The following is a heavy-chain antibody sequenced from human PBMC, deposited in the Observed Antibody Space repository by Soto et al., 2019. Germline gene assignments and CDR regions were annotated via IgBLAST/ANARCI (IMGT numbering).Heavy chain of an antibody. V-gene: IGHV1-69*13. D-gene: IGHD1-7*01. Sequence: SVKVSCKASGGTFSSYAISWVRQAPGRGLEWMGGIIPIFGTANYAQKFQGRVTITADESTSTAYMELSSLRSEDTAVYYCARRVYNWNYVGPHFDYWGQGTLVTVSS. J-gene: IGHJ4*02. CDR1: GGTFSSYA. CDR2: IIPIFGTA. CDR3: ARRVYNWNYVGPHFDY.